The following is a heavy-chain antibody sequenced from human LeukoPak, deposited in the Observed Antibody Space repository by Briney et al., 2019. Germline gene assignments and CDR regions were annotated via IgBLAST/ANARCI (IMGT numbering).Heavy chain of an antibody. Sequence: GASVKVSCKVSGYTLTELSMHWVRQAPGKGLEWMGGFDPEDGETIYAQKFQGRVTMTEDTSTDTAYMELSSLRSEDTAVYYCATLRPGYSSSSSFDYWGQGTLVTVSS. CDR2: FDPEDGET. V-gene: IGHV1-24*01. J-gene: IGHJ4*02. CDR3: ATLRPGYSSSSSFDY. D-gene: IGHD6-6*01. CDR1: GYTLTELS.